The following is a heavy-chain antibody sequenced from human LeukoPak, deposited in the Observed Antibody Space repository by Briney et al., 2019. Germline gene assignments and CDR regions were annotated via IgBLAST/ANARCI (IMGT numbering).Heavy chain of an antibody. D-gene: IGHD1-26*01. J-gene: IGHJ6*04. Sequence: SETLSLTCAVYGGSFSGYYWSWIRQPPGKGLEWIGEINHSGSTNYNPSLKSRVTISVDTSKNQFSLKLSSVTAADTAVYYCAKYSGSYFGVDVWGKGTTVTVSS. CDR3: AKYSGSYFGVDV. CDR2: INHSGST. V-gene: IGHV4-34*01. CDR1: GGSFSGYY.